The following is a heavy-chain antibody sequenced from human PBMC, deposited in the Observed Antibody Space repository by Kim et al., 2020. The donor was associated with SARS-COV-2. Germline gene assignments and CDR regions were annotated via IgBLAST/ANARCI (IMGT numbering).Heavy chain of an antibody. V-gene: IGHV6-1*01. D-gene: IGHD3-10*01. CDR2: TYYRSKWYN. CDR3: ARIEDYYYGSGYNWFDP. J-gene: IGHJ5*02. CDR1: GDSVSSNSAA. Sequence: SQTLSLTCAISGDSVSSNSAAWNWIRQSPSRGLEWLGRTYYRSKWYNDYAVSVKSRITINPDTSKNQFSLQLNSVTPEDTAVYYCARIEDYYYGSGYNWFDPWGQGTLVTVSS.